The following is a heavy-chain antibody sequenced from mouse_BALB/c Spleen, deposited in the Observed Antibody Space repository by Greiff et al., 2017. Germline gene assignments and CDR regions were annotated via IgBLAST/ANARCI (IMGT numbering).Heavy chain of an antibody. CDR3: AKHGGYDYDPDYAMDY. Sequence: VKLVESGPGLVAPSQSLSITCTVSGFSLTDYGVSWIRQPPGKGLEWLGVIWGGGSTYYNSALKSRLSISKDNSKSQVFLKMNSLQTDDTAMYYCAKHGGYDYDPDYAMDYWGQGTSVTVSS. CDR2: IWGGGST. J-gene: IGHJ4*01. V-gene: IGHV2-6-5*01. D-gene: IGHD2-4*01. CDR1: GFSLTDYG.